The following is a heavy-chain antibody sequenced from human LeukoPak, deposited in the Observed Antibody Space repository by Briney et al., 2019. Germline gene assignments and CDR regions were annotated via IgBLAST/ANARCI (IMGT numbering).Heavy chain of an antibody. CDR2: ISYDGSNK. J-gene: IGHJ4*02. D-gene: IGHD6-13*01. CDR1: GFTFSSYA. Sequence: HPGGSLRLSCAASGFTFSSYAMHWVRQAPGKGLEWVAVISYDGSNKYYADSVKGRFTISRDNSKNTLYLQMNSLRAEDTAAYYCSKARGYSSSPGDFDYWGQGTLVTVSS. CDR3: SKARGYSSSPGDFDY. V-gene: IGHV3-30*04.